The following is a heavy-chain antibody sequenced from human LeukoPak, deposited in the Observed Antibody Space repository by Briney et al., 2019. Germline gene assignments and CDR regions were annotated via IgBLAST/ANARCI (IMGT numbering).Heavy chain of an antibody. CDR1: GFTFDDYA. V-gene: IGHV3-9*01. J-gene: IGHJ4*02. CDR3: AKGSCSSTSCHLDY. Sequence: GRSLRLSCAASGFTFDDYAMHWVRQVPGKGLEWVSGISWNSGSIDYADSVKGRFTISRDNAKNSLHLQMDSLRTEDTAFYYCAKGSCSSTSCHLDYWGQGTLVTVSS. D-gene: IGHD2-2*01. CDR2: ISWNSGSI.